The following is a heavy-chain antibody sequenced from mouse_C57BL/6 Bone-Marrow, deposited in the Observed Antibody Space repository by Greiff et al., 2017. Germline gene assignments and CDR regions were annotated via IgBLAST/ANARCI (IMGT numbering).Heavy chain of an antibody. CDR2: ISYDGSN. D-gene: IGHD1-1*01. J-gene: IGHJ3*01. CDR1: GYSITSGYY. V-gene: IGHV3-6*01. Sequence: EVQLQESGPGLVKPSQSLSLTCSVTGYSITSGYYWNWIRQFPGNKLEWMGYISYDGSNNYNPSLKNRISITRDTSKNQFFLKLNSVTTEDTATYYCARGGILPYWGQGTLVTVSA. CDR3: ARGGILPY.